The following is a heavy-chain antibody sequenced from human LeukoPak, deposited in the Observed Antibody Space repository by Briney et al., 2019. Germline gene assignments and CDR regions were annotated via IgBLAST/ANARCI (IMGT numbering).Heavy chain of an antibody. V-gene: IGHV4-38-2*01. CDR2: IYHSGST. J-gene: IGHJ5*02. D-gene: IGHD1-1*01. CDR1: GYSISGCYY. CDR3: ANGKHPGAFDP. Sequence: PSETLSLTCAVSGYSISGCYYWGWIRQPPGKGLEWIGSIYHSGSTYYNPSLKSRVTISVYTSKNQFSLKLSSVTAADTAVYYCANGKHPGAFDPWGQGTLVTVSS.